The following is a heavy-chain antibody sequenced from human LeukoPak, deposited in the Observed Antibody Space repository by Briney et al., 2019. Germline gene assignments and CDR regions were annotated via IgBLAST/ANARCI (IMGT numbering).Heavy chain of an antibody. CDR1: GGSISSGGYY. J-gene: IGHJ4*02. D-gene: IGHD6-13*01. Sequence: PSQTLSLTCTVSGGSISSGGYYWSWIRQPPGKGLEWIGSIYYSGSTYYNPSLKSRVTISVDTSKNQFSLKLSSVTAADTAVYYCARASSSWYLIDYWGQGTLVTVSS. V-gene: IGHV4-39*01. CDR2: IYYSGST. CDR3: ARASSSWYLIDY.